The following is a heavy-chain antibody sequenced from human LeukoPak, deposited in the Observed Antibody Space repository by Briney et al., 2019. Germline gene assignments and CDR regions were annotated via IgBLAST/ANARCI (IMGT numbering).Heavy chain of an antibody. Sequence: PSETLSLTRTVSGGSISSGSHYWGWIRQPPGKELEWIGNIYYSGNSYYNPSLKSRVTISVDASKNQFSLNLSSVTAADTAVYYCARLSYGSGSHYNFYFDFWGQGTLVTVSA. CDR3: ARLSYGSGSHYNFYFDF. D-gene: IGHD3-10*01. V-gene: IGHV4-39*01. CDR2: IYYSGNS. CDR1: GGSISSGSHY. J-gene: IGHJ4*02.